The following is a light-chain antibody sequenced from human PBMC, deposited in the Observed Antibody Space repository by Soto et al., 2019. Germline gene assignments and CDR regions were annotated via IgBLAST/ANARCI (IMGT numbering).Light chain of an antibody. J-gene: IGLJ1*01. CDR2: EVS. CDR3: SSYTSSTFYV. Sequence: ALTQPASVSGSPGQSITISCTGTSGDVGGYNYVSWYQQHPGKAPKLMIYEVSNRPSGVSNRSSGSKSGNTASLTISGLQAEDEADYYCSSYTSSTFYVFGTGTKVTVL. CDR1: SGDVGGYNY. V-gene: IGLV2-14*01.